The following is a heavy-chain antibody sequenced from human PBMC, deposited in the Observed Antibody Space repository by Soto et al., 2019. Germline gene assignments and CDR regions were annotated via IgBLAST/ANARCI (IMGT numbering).Heavy chain of an antibody. Sequence: SETLSLTCAVSGGSISSGGYSWSWIRQPPGKGLEWIGYIYHSGSTYYNPSLKSRVTISVDRSKNQFSLKLSSVTAADTAVYYCARGRPKTSGYYKGDFWDAFDIWGQGTMVTVSS. CDR1: GGSISSGGYS. D-gene: IGHD3-3*01. CDR2: IYHSGST. V-gene: IGHV4-30-2*01. CDR3: ARGRPKTSGYYKGDFWDAFDI. J-gene: IGHJ3*02.